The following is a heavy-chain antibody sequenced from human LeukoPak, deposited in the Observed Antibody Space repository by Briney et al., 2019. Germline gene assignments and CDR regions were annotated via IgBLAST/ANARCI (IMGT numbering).Heavy chain of an antibody. J-gene: IGHJ5*02. CDR3: ATVVPAAIRFDP. CDR1: GYTLTELS. Sequence: ASVTVSCKVSGYTLTELSMHWVRQAPGKGLEWMGGFDPEDGETIYAQKFQGRVTMTEDTSTDTAYMELSSLRSEDTAVYYCATVVPAAIRFDPWGQGTLVTVSS. CDR2: FDPEDGET. D-gene: IGHD2-2*01. V-gene: IGHV1-24*01.